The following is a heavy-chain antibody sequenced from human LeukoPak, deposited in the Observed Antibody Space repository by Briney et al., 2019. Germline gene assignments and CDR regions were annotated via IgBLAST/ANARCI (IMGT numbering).Heavy chain of an antibody. CDR1: GFTFSDYY. D-gene: IGHD3-22*01. CDR3: ARDPATYYYDSCGFDAFDI. J-gene: IGHJ3*02. CDR2: ISSSGSTI. Sequence: GGSLRLSCAASGFTFSDYYMSWIRQAPGKGLEWVSYISSSGSTIYYADSVKGRFTISRDNAKNSLYLQMNSLRAEDTAVYYCARDPATYYYDSCGFDAFDIWGQGTMVTVSS. V-gene: IGHV3-11*01.